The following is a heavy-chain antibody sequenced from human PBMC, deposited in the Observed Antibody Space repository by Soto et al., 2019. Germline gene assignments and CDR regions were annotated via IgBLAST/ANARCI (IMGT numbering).Heavy chain of an antibody. CDR1: GFSLTTAGVG. Sequence: QINLKESGPTLVKPTQTLTLTCSFSGFSLTTAGVGVGWVRQSPGEALEWLALIYCDDDERYSPSLKTRITFTKDTSKNQVVLKMTNMAPVDTATYYCAHARNLITDDAQVGDFDYWGQGTLVTVSS. J-gene: IGHJ4*02. V-gene: IGHV2-5*02. CDR3: AHARNLITDDAQVGDFDY. D-gene: IGHD3-10*01. CDR2: IYCDDDE.